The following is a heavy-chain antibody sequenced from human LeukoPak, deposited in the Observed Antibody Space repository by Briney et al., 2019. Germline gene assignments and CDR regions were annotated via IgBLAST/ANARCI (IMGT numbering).Heavy chain of an antibody. V-gene: IGHV3-21*04. CDR1: GFTFSSYS. Sequence: GGSLRLSCAASGFTFSSYSMNWVRQAPGKGLELVSSISSSSSYIYYADSVKGRFTISRDNSKNTLYLQMNSLRAEDTAVYYCAKDLNARLRYFDWLPDYWGQGTLVTVSS. CDR3: AKDLNARLRYFDWLPDY. D-gene: IGHD3-9*01. CDR2: ISSSSSYI. J-gene: IGHJ4*02.